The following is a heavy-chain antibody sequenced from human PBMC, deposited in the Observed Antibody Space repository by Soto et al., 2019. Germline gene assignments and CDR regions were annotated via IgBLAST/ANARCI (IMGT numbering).Heavy chain of an antibody. Sequence: QLQLQESGPGLVKPSETLSLTCTVSGDSISTRSNYWAWIRQPPGKGLEWIGSIYYTGGTYYNPSLKSRAPLFLDTSKNQFSLNLNSVTAADTAVYYCAREGPPIRAHNPPEYFQHWGQGTPVTVSS. CDR2: IYYTGGT. V-gene: IGHV4-39*02. CDR1: GDSISTRSNY. CDR3: AREGPPIRAHNPPEYFQH. J-gene: IGHJ1*01.